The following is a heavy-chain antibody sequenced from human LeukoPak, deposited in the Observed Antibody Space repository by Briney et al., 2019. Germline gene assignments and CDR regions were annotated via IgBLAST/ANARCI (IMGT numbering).Heavy chain of an antibody. V-gene: IGHV7-4-1*01. J-gene: IGHJ4*02. CDR3: ARDQEGYCSSTSCSLSYYFDY. CDR2: INTNTGKP. Sequence: GASVKVSCKASGYTFTSYAMNGVRQAPGQGGEWMGWINTNTGKPTYAQGFTGRFVFSLDTSVSTAYLQICSLKAEDTAVYYCARDQEGYCSSTSCSLSYYFDYWGQGTLVTVSS. CDR1: GYTFTSYA. D-gene: IGHD2-2*01.